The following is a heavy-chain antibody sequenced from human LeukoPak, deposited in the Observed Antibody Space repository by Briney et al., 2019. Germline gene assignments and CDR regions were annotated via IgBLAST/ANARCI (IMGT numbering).Heavy chain of an antibody. D-gene: IGHD3-3*01. Sequence: PGGSLRLSCVASGFKFHESAMNWVRQTPDKGLECVALMSIDGNTKYYANSVRGRFTVSRDNSKNTVYLQMSSLRVEDTAVYYCVRDPILGFPDYFDSWGQGTLVTVSS. CDR2: MSIDGNTK. J-gene: IGHJ4*02. CDR1: GFKFHESA. CDR3: VRDPILGFPDYFDS. V-gene: IGHV3-30-3*01.